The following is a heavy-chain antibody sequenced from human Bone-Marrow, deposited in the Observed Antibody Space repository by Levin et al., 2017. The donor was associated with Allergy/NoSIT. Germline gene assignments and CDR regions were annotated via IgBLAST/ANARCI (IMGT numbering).Heavy chain of an antibody. CDR1: GFTFSSYA. J-gene: IGHJ6*02. D-gene: IGHD5-18*01. CDR2: ISYDGSNK. CDR3: ARGGYSPPNYYYYYGMDG. V-gene: IGHV3-30*04. Sequence: GGSLRLSCAASGFTFSSYAMHWVRQAPGKGLEWVAVISYDGSNKYYADSVKGRFTISRDNSKNTLYLQMNSLRAEDTAVYYCARGGYSPPNYYYYYGMDGWGQGTTVTVSS.